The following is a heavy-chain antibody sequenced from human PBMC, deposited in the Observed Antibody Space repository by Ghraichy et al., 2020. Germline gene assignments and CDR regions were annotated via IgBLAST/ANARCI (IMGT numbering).Heavy chain of an antibody. CDR1: GFTFSSYS. CDR3: ARDRGEYYYDSSGYYPFDY. CDR2: ISSSSSTI. D-gene: IGHD3-22*01. V-gene: IGHV3-48*02. Sequence: LSLTCAASGFTFSSYSMNWVRQAPGKGLEWVSYISSSSSTIYYADSVKGRFTISRDNAKNSLYLQMNSLRDEDTAVYYCARDRGEYYYDSSGYYPFDYWGQGTLVTVSS. J-gene: IGHJ4*02.